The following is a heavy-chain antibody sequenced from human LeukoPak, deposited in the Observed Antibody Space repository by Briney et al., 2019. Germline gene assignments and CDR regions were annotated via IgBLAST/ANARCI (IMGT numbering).Heavy chain of an antibody. Sequence: SETLSLTCTVSGGSISSYYWSWIRQPAGKGLEWIGRIYTSGSTNYNPSLKSRVTMSVDTSKNQFSLKLSSVTAADTAVYYCATDPVSEQRPDYYYYFLDVWGKGTTVTVSS. J-gene: IGHJ6*03. D-gene: IGHD6-13*01. CDR3: ATDPVSEQRPDYYYYFLDV. CDR2: IYTSGST. V-gene: IGHV4-4*07. CDR1: GGSISSYY.